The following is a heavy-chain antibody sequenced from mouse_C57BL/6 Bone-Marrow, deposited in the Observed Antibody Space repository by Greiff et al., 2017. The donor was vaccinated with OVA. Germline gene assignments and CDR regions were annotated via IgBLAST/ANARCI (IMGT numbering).Heavy chain of an antibody. CDR2: IHPSDGDT. CDR3: EICISGAR. Sequence: QVQLQQSGAELVKPGASVKVSCKASGYTFTSYWMHWVKQRPGQGLEWIGRIHPSDGDTNYNQKFKGKATLTADKSSSTAYMQHSSLTSEDSAVYYCEICISGARWGQGTTVTVSA. D-gene: IGHD1-1*01. V-gene: IGHV1-74*01. CDR1: GYTFTSYW. J-gene: IGHJ3*02.